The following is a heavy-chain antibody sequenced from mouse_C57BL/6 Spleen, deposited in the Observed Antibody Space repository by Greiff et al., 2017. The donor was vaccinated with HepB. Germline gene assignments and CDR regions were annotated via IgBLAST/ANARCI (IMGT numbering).Heavy chain of an antibody. J-gene: IGHJ4*01. CDR2: IYPGNSDT. CDR3: TRSELIYGGYSDAMDD. V-gene: IGHV1-5*01. CDR1: GYTFTSYW. D-gene: IGHD2-3*01. Sequence: EVKLVESGTVLARPGASVKMSCKTSGYTFTSYWMHWVKQRPGQGLEWIGAIYPGNSDTSYNQKFKGKAKLTAVTSASTAYMELSSLTNEDCAVDYWTRSELIYGGYSDAMDDWGQGTSVTVAA.